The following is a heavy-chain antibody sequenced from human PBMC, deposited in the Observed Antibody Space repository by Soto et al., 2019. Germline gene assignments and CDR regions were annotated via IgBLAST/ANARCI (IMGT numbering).Heavy chain of an antibody. CDR3: AREPPTSYYYYMDV. Sequence: VQLVESGGGLVQPGGSLRLSCAASGFTVSSNYMSWVRQAPGKGLEWVSVIYSGGSTYYADSVKGRFTISRDNSKNTLYLQMNSLRAEDTAVYYCAREPPTSYYYYMDVWGKGTTVTVSS. CDR2: IYSGGST. CDR1: GFTVSSNY. V-gene: IGHV3-66*01. J-gene: IGHJ6*03.